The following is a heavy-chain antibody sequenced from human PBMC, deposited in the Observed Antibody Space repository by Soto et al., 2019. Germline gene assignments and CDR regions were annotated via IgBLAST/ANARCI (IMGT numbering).Heavy chain of an antibody. D-gene: IGHD2-2*01. Sequence: QVQLQESGPGLVKPSQTLSLTCTVSGGSISSGGYYWSWIRQYPGKGLEWIGYIYYSGSTYYNPSLKSRVTISVDTSKNQFSLKLSSVTAADTAVYYCARGDIVVVPVAFFDNWGQGTLVTVSS. V-gene: IGHV4-31*03. J-gene: IGHJ4*02. CDR3: ARGDIVVVPVAFFDN. CDR1: GGSISSGGYY. CDR2: IYYSGST.